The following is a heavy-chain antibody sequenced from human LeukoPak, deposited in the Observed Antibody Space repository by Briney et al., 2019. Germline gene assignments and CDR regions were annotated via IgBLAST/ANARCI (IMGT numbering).Heavy chain of an antibody. CDR3: ARDGGTRLKYSYGYGDY. D-gene: IGHD5-18*01. Sequence: GGSLRLSCAASGFTFSSYEMNWVRQAPGKGLEWVSYISSSGSTIYYADSVKGRFTISRDNAKNSLYLQMNSLRAEDTAVYYCARDGGTRLKYSYGYGDYWGQGTLVTVSS. V-gene: IGHV3-48*03. J-gene: IGHJ4*02. CDR1: GFTFSSYE. CDR2: ISSSGSTI.